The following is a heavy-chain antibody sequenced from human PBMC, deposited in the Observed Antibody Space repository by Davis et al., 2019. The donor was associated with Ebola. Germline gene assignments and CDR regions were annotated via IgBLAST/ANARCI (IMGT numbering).Heavy chain of an antibody. CDR3: ARVGRGYSYGNGIEN. V-gene: IGHV3-23*01. CDR1: GFTFSNYA. J-gene: IGHJ4*02. D-gene: IGHD5-18*01. Sequence: GESLKISCAASGFTFSNYAMSWVRQAPGKGPEWVSGISAVGYNTYHADSVRGRFTISRDNSKNTLYLQMNSLRPEDTALYYCARVGRGYSYGNGIENWGQGALVAVSS. CDR2: ISAVGYNT.